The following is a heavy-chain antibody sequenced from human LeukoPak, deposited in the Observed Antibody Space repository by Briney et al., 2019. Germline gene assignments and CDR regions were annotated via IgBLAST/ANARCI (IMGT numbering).Heavy chain of an antibody. V-gene: IGHV3-23*01. CDR2: ISASGTST. CDR1: GFTLSSYA. CDR3: AKRFDRAAVAGFDY. J-gene: IGHJ4*02. Sequence: QTGGSLRPSCAASGFTLSSYAMNWVRQAPGRGLEGGSTISASGTSTYYADSVKGRFTISRDNSKNTLYLQMNSLRAEDTAVYYCAKRFDRAAVAGFDYWGQGTLVTVSS. D-gene: IGHD6-19*01.